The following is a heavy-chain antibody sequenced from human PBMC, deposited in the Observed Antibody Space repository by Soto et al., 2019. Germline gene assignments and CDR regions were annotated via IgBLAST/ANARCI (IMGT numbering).Heavy chain of an antibody. CDR3: ARESYGSGSDYNWFDP. CDR2: IYYSGST. V-gene: IGHV4-59*01. J-gene: IGHJ5*02. Sequence: SETLSLTCTVSGGSISSYYWSWIRQPPGKGLEWIGYIYYSGSTNYNPSLKSRVTISVDTSKNQFSLKLSSVTAADTAVYYCARESYGSGSDYNWFDPWGQGTLVTVSS. CDR1: GGSISSYY. D-gene: IGHD3-10*01.